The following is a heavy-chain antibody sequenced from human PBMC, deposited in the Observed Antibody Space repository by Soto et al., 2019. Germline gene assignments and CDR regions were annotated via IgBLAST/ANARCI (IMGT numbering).Heavy chain of an antibody. CDR3: ASHIRSSDGGGNYGWFDR. CDR1: GFTFSRSA. V-gene: IGHV3-23*01. Sequence: GGSLRLSCAASGFTFSRSAMGWVSQAPGKGLERVSSISRSGRDTFYPDTVRGRFPGSRDNSKSTLYLEINSVIAEVTALYFCASHIRSSDGGGNYGWFDRWGPGTQVTVSS. D-gene: IGHD3-16*01. CDR2: ISRSGRDT. J-gene: IGHJ5*02.